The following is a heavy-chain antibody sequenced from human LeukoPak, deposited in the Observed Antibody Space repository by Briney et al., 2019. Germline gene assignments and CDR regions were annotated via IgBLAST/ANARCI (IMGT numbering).Heavy chain of an antibody. CDR3: ARHSPGWMVRPYCFDS. V-gene: IGHV5-51*01. J-gene: IGHJ4*02. CDR2: VYAGDSDS. Sequence: GESLKISCKGSGYSFTDYWIAWVRQMPGKGLEWMGLVYAGDSDSRYSPSFRGQVTISADKANSTAYLQWNSLKASDTAIHYCARHSPGWMVRPYCFDSWGQGTLVTVSS. CDR1: GYSFTDYW. D-gene: IGHD3-10*01.